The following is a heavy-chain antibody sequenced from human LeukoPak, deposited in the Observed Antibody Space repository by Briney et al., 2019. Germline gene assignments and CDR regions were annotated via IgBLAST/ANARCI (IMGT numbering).Heavy chain of an antibody. J-gene: IGHJ4*02. Sequence: SETLSLTCTVSGGSISSYYWSWIRQPPGKGLEWIGYIYYSGSTNYNPSVKSRVAIAVDTSKSQFSPKLSAVTAADTAVYYCARLTPPWGSDPSALDYWGQGTLVTVSS. CDR1: GGSISSYY. V-gene: IGHV4-59*08. CDR2: IYYSGST. CDR3: ARLTPPWGSDPSALDY. D-gene: IGHD3-16*01.